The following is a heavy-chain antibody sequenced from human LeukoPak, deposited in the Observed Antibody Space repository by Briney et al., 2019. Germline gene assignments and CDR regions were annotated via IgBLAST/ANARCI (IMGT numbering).Heavy chain of an antibody. CDR1: GGSISSSSYY. CDR2: INHSGST. Sequence: SGTLSLTCTVSGGSISSSSYYWGWIRQPPGKGLEWIGEINHSGSTNYNPSLKSRVTILVDTSKNQFSLKLSSVTAADTAVYYCARGPGFWSGYYNWFDPWGQGTLVTVSS. CDR3: ARGPGFWSGYYNWFDP. D-gene: IGHD3-3*01. J-gene: IGHJ5*02. V-gene: IGHV4-39*07.